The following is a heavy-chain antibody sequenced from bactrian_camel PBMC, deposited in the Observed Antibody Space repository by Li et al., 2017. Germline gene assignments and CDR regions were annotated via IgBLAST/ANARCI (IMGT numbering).Heavy chain of an antibody. Sequence: HVQLVESGGGSVQAGGSRRLSCTPSGSIYYDNRMGWIRQAPGMEREAVAAIDTAGMPTYTDSVKDRFTISKDNAKNTLYLQMNSLKPVDTAMYSCAAHCRPSLPVQHTVVRTPWDFDFWGRGTQVTVS. D-gene: IGHD6*01. CDR3: AAHCRPSLPVQHTVVRTPWDFDF. CDR1: GSIYYDNR. V-gene: IGHV3S53*01. CDR2: IDTAGMP. J-gene: IGHJ4*01.